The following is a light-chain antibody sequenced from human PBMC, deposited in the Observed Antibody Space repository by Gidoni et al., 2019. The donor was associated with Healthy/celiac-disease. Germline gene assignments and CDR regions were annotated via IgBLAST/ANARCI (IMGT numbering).Light chain of an antibody. CDR1: QSISSY. Sequence: DTQMTQSPSSLSASVGDRVTITCRASQSISSYLNWYQQKPGKAPKLLIYAASSLQSGVPSRFGGSGSGTDFTLTISSLQPEDFATYYCQQSYSTPPWTFGQGTKVEIK. CDR2: AAS. CDR3: QQSYSTPPWT. J-gene: IGKJ1*01. V-gene: IGKV1-39*01.